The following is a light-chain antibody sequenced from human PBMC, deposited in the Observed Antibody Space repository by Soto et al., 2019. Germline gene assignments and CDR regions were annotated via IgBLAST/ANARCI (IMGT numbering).Light chain of an antibody. CDR2: GVN. Sequence: QSALTQPASVSGSPGQSITISCTGTSSDVGGYNYVSWYQHQPGKAPKLMFYGVNNRPSGVSNRFYASKSGNTASLTISGLHAEDEADYYCISYTSSSTLVFGGGTKLTVL. CDR1: SSDVGGYNY. V-gene: IGLV2-14*03. CDR3: ISYTSSSTLV. J-gene: IGLJ2*01.